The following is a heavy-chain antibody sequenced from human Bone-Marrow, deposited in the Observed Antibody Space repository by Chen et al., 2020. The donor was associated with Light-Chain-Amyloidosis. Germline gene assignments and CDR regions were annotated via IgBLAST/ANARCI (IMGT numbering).Heavy chain of an antibody. D-gene: IGHD3-9*01. V-gene: IGHV1-24*01. Sequence: QVQVVQSGAEVRKPGASVKVSCKVSGYTLSDVSMHWVRLAPGKGLEWMGGFNPEEGEIIYAQKFQGRVALTEDTSTDTAYMEMTSLRSDDTAMYYCATSNTISFEYWGQGTLVTVSS. CDR2: FNPEEGEI. CDR3: ATSNTISFEY. J-gene: IGHJ4*02. CDR1: GYTLSDVS.